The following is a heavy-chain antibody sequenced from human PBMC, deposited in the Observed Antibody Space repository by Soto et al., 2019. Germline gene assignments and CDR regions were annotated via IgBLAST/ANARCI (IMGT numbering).Heavy chain of an antibody. D-gene: IGHD6-19*01. V-gene: IGHV4-34*01. CDR1: GGSFSDYY. CDR2: INHNGST. CDR3: ARTKSSGWDY. J-gene: IGHJ4*02. Sequence: SETLSLTCAVYGGSFSDYYWSWIRQPPGKGLEWIGEINHNGSTNYNPSLKSRVAISVDTSKYQFSLNLSSVTAADTAVYYCARTKSSGWDYWGQGTLVTVSS.